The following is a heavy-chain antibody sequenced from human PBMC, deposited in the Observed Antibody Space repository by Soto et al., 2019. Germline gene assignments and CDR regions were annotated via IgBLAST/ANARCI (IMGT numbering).Heavy chain of an antibody. CDR1: GFTFSSYA. Sequence: LRLSCAASGFTFSSYAMHWVRQAPGKGLEWVAVISYDGSNKYYADSVKGRFTISRDNSKNTLYLQMNSLRAEDTAVYYCATGYGPEPFYYGMDVWGQGTTVTVSS. CDR2: ISYDGSNK. J-gene: IGHJ6*02. CDR3: ATGYGPEPFYYGMDV. D-gene: IGHD4-17*01. V-gene: IGHV3-30-3*01.